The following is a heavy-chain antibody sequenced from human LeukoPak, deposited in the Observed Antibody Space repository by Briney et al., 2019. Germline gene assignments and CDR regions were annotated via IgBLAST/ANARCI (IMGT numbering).Heavy chain of an antibody. CDR2: INHSGST. J-gene: IGHJ3*02. V-gene: IGHV4-34*01. D-gene: IGHD3-22*01. Sequence: SETLSLTCTVSGGSISSYYWSWIRQPPGKGLEWIGEINHSGSTNYNPSLKSRVSISVDSSKSQFSLKLSSVTAADTAVYYCARVRVYYYDSRPFDIWGQGTMVTVSS. CDR3: ARVRVYYYDSRPFDI. CDR1: GGSISSYY.